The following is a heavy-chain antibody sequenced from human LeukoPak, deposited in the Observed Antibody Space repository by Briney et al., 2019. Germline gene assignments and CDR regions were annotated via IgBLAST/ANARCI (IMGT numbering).Heavy chain of an antibody. CDR1: GVSISSYY. Sequence: SETLSLTCTVSGVSISSYYWSWIRQPPGKGLEWIGEINHSGSTNYNPSLKSRVTISVDTSKNQFSLKLSSVTAADTAVYYCARVSVGRWLQFRRFDYWGQGTLVTVSS. CDR3: ARVSVGRWLQFRRFDY. V-gene: IGHV4-34*01. D-gene: IGHD5-24*01. J-gene: IGHJ4*02. CDR2: INHSGST.